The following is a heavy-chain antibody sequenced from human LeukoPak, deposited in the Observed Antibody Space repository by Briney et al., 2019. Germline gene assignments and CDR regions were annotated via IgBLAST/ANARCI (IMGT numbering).Heavy chain of an antibody. CDR1: GYGFTSYG. Sequence: ASVKVSCKASGYGFTSYGLSWVRQAPGQGLEWMGWISVYKGYTNYAEKFQGRVTMTTDTSTRTAYMELRSLRSDDTAVYYCARGGRRMDVWSQGTTVTVSS. J-gene: IGHJ6*02. CDR2: ISVYKGYT. CDR3: ARGGRRMDV. V-gene: IGHV1-18*01.